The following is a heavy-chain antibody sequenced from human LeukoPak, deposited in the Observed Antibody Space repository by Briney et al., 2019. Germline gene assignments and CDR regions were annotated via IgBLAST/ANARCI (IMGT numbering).Heavy chain of an antibody. CDR3: ARRFGSGLIHAFDI. CDR2: IYYSAST. CDR1: GGSISSYY. J-gene: IGHJ3*02. V-gene: IGHV4-59*08. Sequence: PSETLSLTCTVSGGSISSYYWSWIRQPPGKGLEWIGYIYYSASTNYNPSLKRRVTISVDTSKNQFSLKLSSATAAGTAAYYCARRFGSGLIHAFDIWGQGTMVTVSS. D-gene: IGHD3-10*01.